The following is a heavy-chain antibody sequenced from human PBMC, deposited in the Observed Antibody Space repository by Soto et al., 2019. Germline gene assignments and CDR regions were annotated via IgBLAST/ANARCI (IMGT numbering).Heavy chain of an antibody. CDR3: ARDLAKGGGSAGFDY. CDR2: INPKSGGT. V-gene: IGHV1-2*02. J-gene: IGHJ4*02. Sequence: ASVKVSCKASGDTFTASYIHCVRQTPGQGFEWMGWINPKSGGTKYPQKFQGRVTMTRDTSLSTVYMTLTRLTSDDTAVYYCARDLAKGGGSAGFDYWGQGTLVTVSS. D-gene: IGHD1-26*01. CDR1: GDTFTASY.